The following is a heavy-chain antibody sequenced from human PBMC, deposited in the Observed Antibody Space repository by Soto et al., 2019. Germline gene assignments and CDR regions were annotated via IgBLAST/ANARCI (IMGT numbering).Heavy chain of an antibody. J-gene: IGHJ4*02. Sequence: QVQLVESGRGVVQPGRSLRLSCAASGFTFSSCGMHWVRQAPDKGLEWVTVISYDGTTEYYADSVKGRFTISRDNSKNTLYLQMNSLTAEDTAVYYCASDLGYCRGGRCFSIDYWGQGTLVTVSS. CDR2: ISYDGTTE. CDR3: ASDLGYCRGGRCFSIDY. D-gene: IGHD2-15*01. V-gene: IGHV3-30*03. CDR1: GFTFSSCG.